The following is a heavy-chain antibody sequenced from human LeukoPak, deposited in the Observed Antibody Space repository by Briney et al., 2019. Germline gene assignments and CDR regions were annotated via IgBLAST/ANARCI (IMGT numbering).Heavy chain of an antibody. J-gene: IGHJ5*02. CDR2: IYYTGST. Sequence: SETLSLTCTVSGGSLSTYYWSWIRQPPGKGLEWMGYIYYTGSTNHNPSLKSRVTMSVDTSKNQFSLKLNSVTAADTAVYYCARASGGYYNNWFDPWGQGTLVTVSS. D-gene: IGHD3-22*01. CDR1: GGSLSTYY. CDR3: ARASGGYYNNWFDP. V-gene: IGHV4-59*01.